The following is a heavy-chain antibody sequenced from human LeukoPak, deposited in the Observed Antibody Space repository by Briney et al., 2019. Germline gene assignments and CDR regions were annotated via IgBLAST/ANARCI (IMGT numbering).Heavy chain of an antibody. V-gene: IGHV3-74*01. J-gene: IGHJ4*02. CDR3: ARWDSSGYYSLDY. CDR1: RFTFSSYR. Sequence: GGSLRLSCAASRFTFSSYRMHWVRQAPGKGLVWVSHINTDGSRTSHADSVKGRFTISRDSAKNTLYLQMNSLRAEDTAVYYCARWDSSGYYSLDYWGQGTLVTVSS. D-gene: IGHD3-22*01. CDR2: INTDGSRT.